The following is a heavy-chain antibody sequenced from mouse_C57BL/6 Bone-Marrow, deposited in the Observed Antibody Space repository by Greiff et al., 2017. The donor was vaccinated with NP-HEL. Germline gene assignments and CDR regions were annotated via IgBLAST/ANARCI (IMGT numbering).Heavy chain of an antibody. Sequence: EVQLQQSGAELVRPGASVKLSCTASGFNIKDDYMHWVKQRPEQGLEWIGWIDPENGDTEYASKFQGKAPITADTSSNTAYLQLSSLTSEDTAVYYCTALTTVVGAMDYWGQGTSVTVSS. J-gene: IGHJ4*01. CDR1: GFNIKDDY. D-gene: IGHD1-1*01. V-gene: IGHV14-4*01. CDR3: TALTTVVGAMDY. CDR2: IDPENGDT.